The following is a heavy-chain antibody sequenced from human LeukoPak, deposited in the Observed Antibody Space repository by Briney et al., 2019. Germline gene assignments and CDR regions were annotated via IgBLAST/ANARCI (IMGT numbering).Heavy chain of an antibody. V-gene: IGHV3-30-3*01. J-gene: IGHJ4*02. D-gene: IGHD2-2*01. CDR1: GFTFSSYA. Sequence: GGSLRLSCAASGFTFSSYAMHWVRQAPGKGLEWVAVISFDGSNEYYADSVKGRFTISRDNSKNTLYLQMNSLKAEDTAVYYCATDLGYCSSTSCSPKYYFDYWGQGTLVTVSS. CDR3: ATDLGYCSSTSCSPKYYFDY. CDR2: ISFDGSNE.